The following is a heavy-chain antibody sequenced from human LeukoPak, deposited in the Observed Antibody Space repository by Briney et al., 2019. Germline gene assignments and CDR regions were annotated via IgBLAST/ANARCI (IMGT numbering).Heavy chain of an antibody. D-gene: IGHD1-1*01. CDR3: ARHFLTRFQLYYFDY. J-gene: IGHJ4*02. CDR1: GGSISTHY. Sequence: SETLSLTCTVSGGSISTHYWSWIRQPPGKGLEWIGYIYYSGNTNYNPSLKSRVTISVDTSKNQFSLKLSSVTAADTAVYYCARHFLTRFQLYYFDYWGQGTLVTVFS. CDR2: IYYSGNT. V-gene: IGHV4-59*08.